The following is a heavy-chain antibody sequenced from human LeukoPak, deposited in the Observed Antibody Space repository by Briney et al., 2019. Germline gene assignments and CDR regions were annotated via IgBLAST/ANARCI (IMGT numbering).Heavy chain of an antibody. CDR2: ISYDGSKR. D-gene: IGHD2-2*01. CDR3: ARWFCTGTSCYYDY. CDR1: GFTFSNYA. J-gene: IGHJ4*02. Sequence: PGRSLRLSCAASGFTFSNYAMHWVRQAPGKGLEWVAFISYDGSKRYYADSVKGRFTISRDNSRNILFLQMNSLRAEDTAVYYCARWFCTGTSCYYDYWGQGTLVTVSS. V-gene: IGHV3-30-3*01.